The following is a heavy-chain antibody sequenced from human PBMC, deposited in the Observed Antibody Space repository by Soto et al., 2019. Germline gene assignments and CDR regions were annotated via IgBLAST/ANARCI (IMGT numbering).Heavy chain of an antibody. D-gene: IGHD2-8*01. CDR2: ISSTSSYI. Sequence: PGGSLRLSCAASGFTFSSYSMNWVRQAPGKGLEWVSSISSTSSYIYYADSVKGRFTISRDNAKNSLYLQMISLRAEDTAVYYCAKNEWIDYWGQGTMVTVSS. J-gene: IGHJ4*02. CDR3: AKNEWIDY. V-gene: IGHV3-21*01. CDR1: GFTFSSYS.